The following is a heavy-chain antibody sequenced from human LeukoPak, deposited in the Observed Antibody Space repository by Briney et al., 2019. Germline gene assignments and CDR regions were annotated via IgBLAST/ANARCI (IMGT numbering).Heavy chain of an antibody. CDR2: INPNSGGT. CDR3: ARGAARMVEIATIISFEY. Sequence: GASAKVSCKASGYSFTGYYMHWVRQAPGQGLEWMGWINPNSGGTNYVQNFQGRVTMTRDTSISTAYMELSRLTSDDTAVYYCARGAARMVEIATIISFEYWGQGTLVTVSS. J-gene: IGHJ4*02. V-gene: IGHV1-2*02. CDR1: GYSFTGYY. D-gene: IGHD5-24*01.